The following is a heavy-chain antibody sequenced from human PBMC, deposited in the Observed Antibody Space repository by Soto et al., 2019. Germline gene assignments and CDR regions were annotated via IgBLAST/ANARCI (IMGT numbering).Heavy chain of an antibody. CDR3: ARVYYYDCSGYYGTNYYYYGMHV. CDR2: ISYDGSNK. V-gene: IGHV3-30-3*01. D-gene: IGHD3-22*01. J-gene: IGHJ6*02. Sequence: GGSLRLSCAASGFTFSSYAMSWVRQAPGKGLEWVSAISYDGSNKYYADSVKGRFTISRDNSKNTLYLQINSLRAEDTAVYYCARVYYYDCSGYYGTNYYYYGMHVWGQGTTVTVSS. CDR1: GFTFSSYA.